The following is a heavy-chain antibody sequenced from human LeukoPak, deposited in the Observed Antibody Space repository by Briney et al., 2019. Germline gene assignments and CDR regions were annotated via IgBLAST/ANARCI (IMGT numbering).Heavy chain of an antibody. CDR2: FYTNGNT. Sequence: SETLSLTCTVSGGSISSYYWSWIRQAAVKGLEWIGLFYTNGNTNYNPSLKSRVTMSVDTSKNQFSLKLSSVTAADTAVYYCARVDIVMAGFDYWGQGTLVTVSS. D-gene: IGHD5-12*01. CDR1: GGSISSYY. J-gene: IGHJ4*02. V-gene: IGHV4-4*07. CDR3: ARVDIVMAGFDY.